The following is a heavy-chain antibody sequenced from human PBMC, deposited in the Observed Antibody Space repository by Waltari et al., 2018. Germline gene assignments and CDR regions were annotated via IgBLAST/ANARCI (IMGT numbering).Heavy chain of an antibody. V-gene: IGHV3-48*03. J-gene: IGHJ4*02. CDR3: ASGWYYFGY. CDR2: ISTSGNTI. D-gene: IGHD6-19*01. Sequence: EVQLVESGGGLVQPGRSRRLSCAAPALPFSGYEMNWVRQAPGKGLEWISYISTSGNTIYYADSVKGRFTMSRDNAKKALYLQMNSLRAEDTAIYYCASGWYYFGYWGQGTLVTVSS. CDR1: ALPFSGYE.